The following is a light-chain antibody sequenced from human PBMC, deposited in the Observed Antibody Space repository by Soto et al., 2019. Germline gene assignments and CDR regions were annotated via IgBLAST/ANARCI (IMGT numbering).Light chain of an antibody. J-gene: IGKJ5*01. CDR1: QSLLHSNGYNY. CDR3: MQALQTLLT. V-gene: IGKV2-28*01. CDR2: LGS. Sequence: DIVMTQSPLSLPVTPGEPASISCRSSQSLLHSNGYNYLDWYLQKPGQSPQLLIYLGSNRASGVPDRFSGSGSGTDFTLKISRVEAGDVGVYYCMQALQTLLTFGQGTRLEIK.